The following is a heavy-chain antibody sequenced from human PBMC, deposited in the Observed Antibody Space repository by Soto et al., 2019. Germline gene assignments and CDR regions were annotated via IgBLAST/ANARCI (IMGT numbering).Heavy chain of an antibody. CDR3: ARASPVICGGDHCYRLDRSFDS. J-gene: IGHJ5*01. V-gene: IGHV1-69*01. Sequence: QVQLVQSGAEVRKPGSSLRVSCKSSGATFSTTGISWVRQAPGQGLEWMGGIIPLFGTPKYARKFQGRVSITADESTNTVYMELNSLRPDDAAVYYCARASPVICGGDHCYRLDRSFDSWGQGSLVIVSS. CDR2: IIPLFGTP. D-gene: IGHD2-21*02. CDR1: GATFSTTG.